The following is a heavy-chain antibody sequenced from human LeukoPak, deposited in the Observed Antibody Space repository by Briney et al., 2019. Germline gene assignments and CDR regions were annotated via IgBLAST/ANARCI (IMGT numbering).Heavy chain of an antibody. CDR1: GYTFTSYG. Sequence: ASVKVSFKASGYTFTSYGISWVRQAPGQGLEWMGWISAYNGNTNYAQKLQGRVTMTTDTSTSTAYMELRSLRSDDTAVYYCARGLQVVPAAAGSLFDYWGQGTLVTVSS. J-gene: IGHJ4*02. CDR3: ARGLQVVPAAAGSLFDY. CDR2: ISAYNGNT. V-gene: IGHV1-18*01. D-gene: IGHD2-2*01.